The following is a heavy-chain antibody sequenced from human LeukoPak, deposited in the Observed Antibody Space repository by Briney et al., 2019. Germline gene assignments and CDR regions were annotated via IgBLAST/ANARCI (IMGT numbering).Heavy chain of an antibody. J-gene: IGHJ4*02. CDR2: INPNSGGT. Sequence: ASVKVSCKASGYTFTSYYMHWVRQAPGQGLEWMGWINPNSGGTNYAQKFQGRVTMTRDTSISTAYMELSRLRSDDTAVYYCARLDGIAVAGADYWGQGTLVTVSS. CDR1: GYTFTSYY. CDR3: ARLDGIAVAGADY. D-gene: IGHD6-19*01. V-gene: IGHV1-2*02.